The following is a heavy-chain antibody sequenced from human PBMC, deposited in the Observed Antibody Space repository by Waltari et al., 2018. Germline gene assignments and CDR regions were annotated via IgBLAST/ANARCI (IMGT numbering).Heavy chain of an antibody. CDR2: INSDGSFT. D-gene: IGHD3-16*01. CDR1: GFTFSSNW. Sequence: EVQLVESGGGLVQPGGSLRLSCAASGFTFSSNWMHWVRQGPGKGLVWVSRINSDGSFTSYADSVKGRFTIPRDNTKNTLHLQMNSLRDEDTAVYYCARGGSWFDPWGQGTLVTVSS. V-gene: IGHV3-74*01. J-gene: IGHJ5*02. CDR3: ARGGSWFDP.